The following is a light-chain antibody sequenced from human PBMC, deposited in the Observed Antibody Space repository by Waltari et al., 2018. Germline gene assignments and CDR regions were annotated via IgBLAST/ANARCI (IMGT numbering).Light chain of an antibody. CDR1: QGISSY. V-gene: IGKV1-9*01. Sequence: DIQLTQSPSFLSASVGDRVTITCRASQGISSYLTWFQQKPGKAPKLHIYAESTLQSGVASRFSGSGSGTEFTLTISSLQPEDFATYYCHQVNSYPLTFGGGTKVEIK. J-gene: IGKJ4*01. CDR3: HQVNSYPLT. CDR2: AES.